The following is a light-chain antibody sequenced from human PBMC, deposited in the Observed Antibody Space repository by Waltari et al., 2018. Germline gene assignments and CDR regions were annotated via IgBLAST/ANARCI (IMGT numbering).Light chain of an antibody. CDR3: SRSYSGVRV. CDR2: DTS. J-gene: IGLJ3*02. CDR1: TGAVTSGHS. Sequence: QAVVTQEPSLTVSPGGTVTPTCGSSTGAVTSGHSSYWYQQKPGQAPRTLIYDTSNKHSGTPARFSSPLRGGKAALTLSGAQREDEAGYYCSRSYSGVRVFGGGTKLTVL. V-gene: IGLV7-46*01.